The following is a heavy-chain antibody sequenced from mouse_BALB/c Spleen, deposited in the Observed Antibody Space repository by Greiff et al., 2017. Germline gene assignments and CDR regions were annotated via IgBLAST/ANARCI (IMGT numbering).Heavy chain of an antibody. J-gene: IGHJ4*01. CDR2: IDPSDSYT. V-gene: IGHV1S127*01. Sequence: QVQLKQPGAELVKPGASVKMSCKASGYTFTSYWMHWVKQRPGQGLEWIGVIDPSDSYTSYNQKFKGKATLTVDTSSSTAYMQLSSLTSEDSAVYYCTRSGSSDAMDYWGQGTSVTVSS. CDR3: TRSGSSDAMDY. CDR1: GYTFTSYW. D-gene: IGHD1-1*01.